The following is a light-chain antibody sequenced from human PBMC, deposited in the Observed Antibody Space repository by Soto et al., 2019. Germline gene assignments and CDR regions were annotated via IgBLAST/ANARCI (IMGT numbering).Light chain of an antibody. V-gene: IGLV2-11*01. CDR3: SSYAGSSWV. CDR1: SNY. Sequence: QSALTQPRSVSGSPGQSVTISCTRTSNYVSWYQQHPGQAPKLMIYDVNKRPSGVPDRFSGSKSGNTASLTISGLQAEDEADYYCSSYAGSSWVFGGGTKLTVL. J-gene: IGLJ3*02. CDR2: DVN.